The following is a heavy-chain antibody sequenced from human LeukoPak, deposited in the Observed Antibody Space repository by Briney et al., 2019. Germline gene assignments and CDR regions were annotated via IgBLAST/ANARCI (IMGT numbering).Heavy chain of an antibody. V-gene: IGHV4-34*01. CDR1: GGSFSPYY. CDR3: ARGGFSCGGDSYVDY. J-gene: IGHJ4*02. D-gene: IGHD2-21*02. Sequence: SETLSLTCAVYGGSFSPYYWSWIRQPPGKGLEWIGETNHSGSTNYNPSLKSRVTISVDTSKNQFSLRLSSVTAADTAVYYCARGGFSCGGDSYVDYWGQGTLVTVSS. CDR2: TNHSGST.